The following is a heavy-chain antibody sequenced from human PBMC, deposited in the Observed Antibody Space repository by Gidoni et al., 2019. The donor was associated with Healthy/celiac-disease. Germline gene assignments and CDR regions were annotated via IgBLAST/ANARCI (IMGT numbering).Heavy chain of an antibody. Sequence: EVQLVEPGGGLVKPGGSLRLSCAASGFTFSSYSMNWVRQAPGKGLEWVSSISSSGSTIYYADSVKGRFTISRDNAKNSLYLQMNSLRAEDTAVYYCARDVFRGYGGEEEYDAFDIWGQGTMVTVSS. CDR1: GFTFSSYS. CDR3: ARDVFRGYGGEEEYDAFDI. V-gene: IGHV3-21*01. J-gene: IGHJ3*02. CDR2: ISSSGSTI. D-gene: IGHD2-21*01.